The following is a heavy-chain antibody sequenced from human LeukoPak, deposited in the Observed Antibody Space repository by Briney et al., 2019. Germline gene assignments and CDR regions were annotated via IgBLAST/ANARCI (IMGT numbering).Heavy chain of an antibody. V-gene: IGHV1-8*03. CDR1: GYSFTSYD. J-gene: IGHJ4*02. D-gene: IGHD2-8*01. CDR3: ARGLPLGYCTYGVCYPPKHFDF. Sequence: ASVKVSCNASGYSFTSYDINWVRQAPGQGLEWMGWVNPKSGNTGYKQKFQARVTITRDTSISAAYMELSSLTSDDTAVYCCARGLPLGYCTYGVCYPPKHFDFWGQGTLVTVSS. CDR2: VNPKSGNT.